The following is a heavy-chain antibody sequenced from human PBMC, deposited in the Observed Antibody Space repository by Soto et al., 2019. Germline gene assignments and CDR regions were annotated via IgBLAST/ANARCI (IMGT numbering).Heavy chain of an antibody. CDR2: INHSGST. V-gene: IGHV4-34*01. CDR3: ARSGVGYCSGGSCYSYYYYYGMDV. CDR1: GGSFSGYY. Sequence: SETLSLTCAVYGGSFSGYYWSWIRQPPGRGLEWIGEINHSGSTNYNPSLKSRVTISVDTSKNQFSLKLSSVTAADTAVYYCARSGVGYCSGGSCYSYYYYYGMDVWGQGTTVTVSS. D-gene: IGHD2-15*01. J-gene: IGHJ6*02.